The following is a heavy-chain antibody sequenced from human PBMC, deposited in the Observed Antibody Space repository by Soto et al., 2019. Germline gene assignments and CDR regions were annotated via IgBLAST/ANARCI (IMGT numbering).Heavy chain of an antibody. Sequence: QVQVVESGGGVVQPGRPLRLSCAASGFTFISYGMHWVRQAPGQGLEWVAYISPDGGETHYADSVKGRFTISREHSKDTMYLQMNSLRPEDTAVYYCGKKLVTGHGYNWLDPWGKGTLVTVSS. D-gene: IGHD3-9*01. J-gene: IGHJ5*02. V-gene: IGHV3-30*18. CDR2: ISPDGGET. CDR1: GFTFISYG. CDR3: GKKLVTGHGYNWLDP.